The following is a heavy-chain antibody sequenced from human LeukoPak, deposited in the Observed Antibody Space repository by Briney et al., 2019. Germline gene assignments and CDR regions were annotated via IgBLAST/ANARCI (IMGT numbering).Heavy chain of an antibody. CDR1: GGSISSYY. V-gene: IGHV4-59*01. CDR3: ARDKSVGRWGPYYYYGMDV. J-gene: IGHJ6*02. CDR2: IYYSGST. D-gene: IGHD7-27*01. Sequence: SETLSLTCTVSGGSISSYYWSWIRQPPGKGLEWIGYIYYSGSTNYNPSLKSRVTISVDTSKNQFSLKLSSVTAADTAVYYCARDKSVGRWGPYYYYGMDVWGQGTTVTVSS.